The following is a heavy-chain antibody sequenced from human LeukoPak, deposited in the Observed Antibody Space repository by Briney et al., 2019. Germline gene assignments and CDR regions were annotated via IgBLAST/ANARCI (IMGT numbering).Heavy chain of an antibody. V-gene: IGHV1-69*01. J-gene: IGHJ5*02. Sequence: GASVKVSCKASGDTFSSYAINWVRQAPGQGLEWMGGTIPIFGTANYAQKFQGRVTITADESTSTAYMELSSLRSEDTAVYYCARHPNPITMVRGQLGNWFDPWGQGTLVTVSS. CDR3: ARHPNPITMVRGQLGNWFDP. CDR2: TIPIFGTA. CDR1: GDTFSSYA. D-gene: IGHD3-10*01.